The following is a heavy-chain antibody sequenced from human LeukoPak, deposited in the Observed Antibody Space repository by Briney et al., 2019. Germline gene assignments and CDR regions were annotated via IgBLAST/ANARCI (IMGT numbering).Heavy chain of an antibody. CDR3: ARRRYYDGSGYLE. CDR1: GASISRSDSY. Sequence: KPSETLSLTCSVSGASISRSDSYWDWIRQPPGKGLEWIGTLYYSGRTYYSPSLKSRVTMSVDTSKNQFSLNLRIVTAADTAVYYCARRRYYDGSGYLEWGQGTLLSVSS. J-gene: IGHJ1*01. CDR2: LYYSGRT. D-gene: IGHD3-22*01. V-gene: IGHV4-39*01.